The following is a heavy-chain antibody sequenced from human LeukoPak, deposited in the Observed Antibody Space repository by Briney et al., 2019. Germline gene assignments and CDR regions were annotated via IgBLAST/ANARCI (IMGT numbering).Heavy chain of an antibody. D-gene: IGHD3-10*01. CDR3: AKDQSMVRGVDQIPFDY. J-gene: IGHJ4*02. V-gene: IGHV3-30*18. CDR2: ISYDGSNK. CDR1: GFTFSTYT. Sequence: PGGSLRLSCAASGFTFSTYTMNWVRQAPGKGLEWVAVISYDGSNKYYADSVKGRFTISRDNSKNTLYLQMDSLRAEDTAVYYCAKDQSMVRGVDQIPFDYWGQGTLVTVSS.